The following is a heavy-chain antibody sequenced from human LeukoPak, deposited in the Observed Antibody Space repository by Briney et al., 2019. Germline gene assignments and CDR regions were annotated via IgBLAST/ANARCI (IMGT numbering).Heavy chain of an antibody. V-gene: IGHV5-51*01. J-gene: IGHJ4*02. CDR2: IYPGDSDT. CDR1: GYSFTSYW. CDR3: ARLSEYVELDF. Sequence: GESLKISCKGSGYSFTSYWIGWVRQMPGRGLEWMGIIYPGDSDTRYGPSFQGQVTISADKSITTAYLQWSSLKASDTAIYYCARLSEYVELDFWGQGTLVTVSS. D-gene: IGHD3-16*01.